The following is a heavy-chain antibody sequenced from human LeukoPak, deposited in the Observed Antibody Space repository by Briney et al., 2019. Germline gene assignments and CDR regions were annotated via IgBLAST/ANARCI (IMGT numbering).Heavy chain of an antibody. J-gene: IGHJ6*03. D-gene: IGHD3-22*01. Sequence: SETLSLTCTVSGGSISSYYWSWIRQPAGKGLEWIGYIYYSGSTNYNPSLKSRVTISVDTSKNQFSLKLSSVTAADTAVYYCARTPSSGYYYYMDVWGKGTTVTVSS. CDR3: ARTPSSGYYYYMDV. V-gene: IGHV4-59*01. CDR1: GGSISSYY. CDR2: IYYSGST.